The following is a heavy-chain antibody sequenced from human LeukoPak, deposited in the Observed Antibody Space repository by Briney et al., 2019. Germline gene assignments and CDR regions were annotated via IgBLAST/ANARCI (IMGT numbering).Heavy chain of an antibody. V-gene: IGHV3-66*02. D-gene: IGHD5-18*01. J-gene: IGHJ4*02. CDR1: GFTFSSCA. Sequence: GGSLRLSCAASGFTFSSCAMSWVRQAPGKGLEWVSVIYSGGSTYYADSVKGRFTISRDNSKNTLYLQMNSLRAEDTAVYYCAGDTAMAPFDYWGQGTLVTVSS. CDR2: IYSGGST. CDR3: AGDTAMAPFDY.